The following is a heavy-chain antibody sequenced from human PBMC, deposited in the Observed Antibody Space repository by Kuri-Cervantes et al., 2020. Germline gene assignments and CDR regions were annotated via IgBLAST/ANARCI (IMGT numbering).Heavy chain of an antibody. CDR2: ISSSSSYI. V-gene: IGHV3-21*01. CDR1: GFTFSSYS. D-gene: IGHD6-19*01. Sequence: GGSLRLSCAASGFTFSSYSMNWVRQAPGKGLEWVSSISSSSSYIYYADSVKGRFTISRDNAKNSLYLQMNSLRAEDTAVYYCARDPSSGWYFDLWGRGTLVTVSS. J-gene: IGHJ2*01. CDR3: ARDPSSGWYFDL.